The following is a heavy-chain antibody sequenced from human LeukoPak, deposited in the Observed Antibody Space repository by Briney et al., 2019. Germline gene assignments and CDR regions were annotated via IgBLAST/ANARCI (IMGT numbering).Heavy chain of an antibody. V-gene: IGHV1-18*01. CDR2: ISAYNGNT. J-gene: IGHJ3*02. D-gene: IGHD3-22*01. CDR3: AREYYYDSSGYYWXLVAFDI. Sequence: ASVKVSCKASGYTFTSYGISWVRQAPGQGLEWMGWISAYNGNTNYAQKLQGRVTMTTDTSTSTAYMELRSLRSDDTAVYYCAREYYYDSSGYYWXLVAFDIWGXGTMXXVS. CDR1: GYTFTSYG.